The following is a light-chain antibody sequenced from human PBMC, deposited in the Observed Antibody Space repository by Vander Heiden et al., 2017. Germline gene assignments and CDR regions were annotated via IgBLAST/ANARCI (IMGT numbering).Light chain of an antibody. V-gene: IGKV1-39*01. CDR3: QQSYSTPRT. CDR2: AAS. J-gene: IGKJ1*01. CDR1: QSSSSY. Sequence: DIQMTQFPSSLSASVGDRVTIPCRASQSSSSYLKWYQQKPGKAPKLLIYAASRLKSGVPSRCSSSGSGTDFTLTISRLQPEDFANYYCQQSYSTPRTFGQGTKVEIK.